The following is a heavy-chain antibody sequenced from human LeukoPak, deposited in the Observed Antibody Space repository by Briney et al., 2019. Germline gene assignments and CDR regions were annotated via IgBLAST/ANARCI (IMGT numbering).Heavy chain of an antibody. V-gene: IGHV3-7*01. CDR3: ARGESSYCSGGCYFAS. CDR1: GFTFSPYW. CDR2: ISDDGSAT. Sequence: GGSLRLSCAASGFTFSPYWMAWVRQAAGKGLEWVATISDDGSATDYVDSVKGRFTISRDNARNSLYLQMNSLRADDTAVYYCARGESSYCSGGCYFASWGQGTLVTISS. D-gene: IGHD2-21*02. J-gene: IGHJ5*01.